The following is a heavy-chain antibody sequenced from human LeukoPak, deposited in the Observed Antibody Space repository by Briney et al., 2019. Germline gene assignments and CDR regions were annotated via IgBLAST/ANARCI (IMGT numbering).Heavy chain of an antibody. CDR1: GFTFSSYR. CDR3: AKGGSSYSEMDY. V-gene: IGHV3-7*03. Sequence: PGGSLRLSCAASGFTFSSYRMSWVRQAPGKGLEWVANIKQDGSEKYYADSVKGRFTISRDNSKNTLYLQMNSLRADDTAVYYCAKGGSSYSEMDYWGQGTLVTVSS. D-gene: IGHD4-11*01. CDR2: IKQDGSEK. J-gene: IGHJ4*02.